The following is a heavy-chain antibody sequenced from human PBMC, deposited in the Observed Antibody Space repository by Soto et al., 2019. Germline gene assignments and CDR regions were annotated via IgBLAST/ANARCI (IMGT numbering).Heavy chain of an antibody. CDR3: ARRAETNGWNGFCVDKYYFDF. CDR1: GYTFTSYD. V-gene: IGHV1-8*01. Sequence: QVQLVQSGAEVRKPGASVQVSCEASGYTFTSYDIYWVRQATGQGLEWMGWMNPNTGNSGYAQKFPGRDTMTRDTSISKAHMELSSLRSEDTDVYYCARRAETNGWNGFCVDKYYFDFLGQGTLVTVSS. CDR2: MNPNTGNS. D-gene: IGHD1-1*01. J-gene: IGHJ4*02.